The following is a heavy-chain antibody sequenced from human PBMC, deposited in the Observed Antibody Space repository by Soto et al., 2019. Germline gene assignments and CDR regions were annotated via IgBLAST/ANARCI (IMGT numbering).Heavy chain of an antibody. J-gene: IGHJ4*02. CDR1: GFTFSSYA. Sequence: PGGSLRLSCAASGFTFSSYAMSWVRQAPGKGLEWVSAISGSGGSIYYADSVKGRFTISRDNSKNTLYLQMNSLRAEDTAVYYCAKDIRSRIAAAGQPSDYWGQGTLVTVSS. CDR3: AKDIRSRIAAAGQPSDY. V-gene: IGHV3-23*01. CDR2: ISGSGGSI. D-gene: IGHD6-13*01.